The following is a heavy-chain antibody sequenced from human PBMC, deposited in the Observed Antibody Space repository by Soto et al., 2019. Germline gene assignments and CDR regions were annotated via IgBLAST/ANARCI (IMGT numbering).Heavy chain of an antibody. Sequence: GASVKVSCKASGGGNLRDYRTTWVRRAPGQGLEWMGGIIPKLGSANYAQNFQGRVTVTADESTNTVYMELRSLRSDDTAVYYCARGGAGYNFDAVYWGQGTPVTVSS. D-gene: IGHD5-12*01. V-gene: IGHV1-69*13. J-gene: IGHJ4*02. CDR1: GGGNLRDYR. CDR2: IIPKLGSA. CDR3: ARGGAGYNFDAVY.